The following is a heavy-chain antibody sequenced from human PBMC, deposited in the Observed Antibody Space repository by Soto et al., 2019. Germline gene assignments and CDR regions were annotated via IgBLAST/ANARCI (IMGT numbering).Heavy chain of an antibody. V-gene: IGHV4-31*03. J-gene: IGHJ4*02. D-gene: IGHD3-22*01. CDR1: GGSISSGGYY. CDR3: ASSGYDSSGYYSRENGGYYFDY. CDR2: IYYSGST. Sequence: SETLSLTCTVSGGSISSGGYYWSWIRQHPGKGLEWIGYIYYSGSTHYNPSLKSRVTISVDTSKNQFSLKLSSVTAADTAVYYCASSGYDSSGYYSRENGGYYFDYWGQGTLVTVSS.